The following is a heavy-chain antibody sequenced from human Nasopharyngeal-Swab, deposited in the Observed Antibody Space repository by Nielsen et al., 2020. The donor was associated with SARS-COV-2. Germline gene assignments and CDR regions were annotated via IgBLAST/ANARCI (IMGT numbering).Heavy chain of an antibody. CDR2: MNPNSGNT. CDR3: AGAGYSSGWYLFDP. J-gene: IGHJ5*02. Sequence: VKVSCKASGYTFTSYDINWVRQATGQGLEWMGWMNPNSGNTGYAQKFQGRVTMTRNTSISTAYMELSSLRSEDTAVYYCAGAGYSSGWYLFDPWGRGTLVTVSS. V-gene: IGHV1-8*01. CDR1: GYTFTSYD. D-gene: IGHD6-19*01.